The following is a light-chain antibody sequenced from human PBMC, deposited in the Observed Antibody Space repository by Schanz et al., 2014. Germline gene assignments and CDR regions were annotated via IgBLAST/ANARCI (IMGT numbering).Light chain of an antibody. CDR2: GNS. CDR1: SSNIGSNY. J-gene: IGLJ3*02. V-gene: IGLV1-47*02. Sequence: QSVLTQPPSASGTPGQRVTISCSGSSSNIGSNYVYWYQQLPGTAPKLLIYGNSNRPSGVPDRFSGSKSGTSASLAISGLRSEDEGDYYCATWDDTLIGPVFGGGTKLTVL. CDR3: ATWDDTLIGPV.